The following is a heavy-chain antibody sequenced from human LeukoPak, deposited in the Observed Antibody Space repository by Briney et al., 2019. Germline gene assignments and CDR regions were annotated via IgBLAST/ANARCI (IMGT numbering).Heavy chain of an antibody. D-gene: IGHD2-15*01. CDR1: GYSFSSDR. V-gene: IGHV5-51*01. CDR2: IFPIDPET. J-gene: IGHJ6*02. CDR3: TRGCSGGSCSRDAMDV. Sequence: GESLKISCKASGYSFSSDRIAWVRQMPGKGLEWMGIIFPIDPETTYSPSFQGQVTISADKSISTAYLQWSSLKASDTAMYYCTRGCSGGSCSRDAMDVWGQGTMVTVSS.